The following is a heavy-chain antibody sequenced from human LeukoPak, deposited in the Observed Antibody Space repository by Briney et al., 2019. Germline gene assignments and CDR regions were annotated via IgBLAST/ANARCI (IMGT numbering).Heavy chain of an antibody. Sequence: PSETLSLACTVSGGSISSGGYHWRWIRQHPGKGLEWIAYIYYSGSTYYNPSLKSRVTISVDTSKNQFSLKLSSVTAADTAVYYCARGTLTGGSFQRGVPAAIAFDYWGQGTLVTVSS. D-gene: IGHD2-2*01. CDR2: IYYSGST. CDR3: ARGTLTGGSFQRGVPAAIAFDY. J-gene: IGHJ4*02. CDR1: GGSISSGGYH. V-gene: IGHV4-31*03.